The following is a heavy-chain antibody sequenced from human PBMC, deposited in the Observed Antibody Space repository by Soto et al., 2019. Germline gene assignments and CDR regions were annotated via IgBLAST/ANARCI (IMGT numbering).Heavy chain of an antibody. Sequence: VQLVESGGGLVQPGRSLRLSCAASGFTFDDYAMHWVRQVPGVGLEWVSGISWNSGSIDYAGSVKGRFTISRDNAKNSLYLQMNCLRAEDTAFYYCAIDISLLTTARFDYWGQGNLVTSSS. V-gene: IGHV3-9*01. CDR3: AIDISLLTTARFDY. J-gene: IGHJ4*02. CDR1: GFTFDDYA. D-gene: IGHD4-17*01. CDR2: ISWNSGSI.